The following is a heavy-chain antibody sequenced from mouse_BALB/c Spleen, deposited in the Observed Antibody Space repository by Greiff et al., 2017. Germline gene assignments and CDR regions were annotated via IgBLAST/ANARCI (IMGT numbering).Heavy chain of an antibody. Sequence: EVQLQESGPGLVKPSQSLSLTCSVTGYSITSGYYWNWIRQFPGNKLEWMGYISYDGSNNYNPSLKNRISITRDTSKNQFFLKLNSVTTEDTATYYCATGHYGTNYWGQGTTLTVSS. D-gene: IGHD1-1*01. CDR1: GYSITSGYY. CDR3: ATGHYGTNY. CDR2: ISYDGSN. J-gene: IGHJ2*01. V-gene: IGHV3-6*02.